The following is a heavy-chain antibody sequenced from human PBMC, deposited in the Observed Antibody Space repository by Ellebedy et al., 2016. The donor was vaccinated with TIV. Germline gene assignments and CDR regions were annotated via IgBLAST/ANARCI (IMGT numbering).Heavy chain of an antibody. J-gene: IGHJ5*02. D-gene: IGHD6-19*01. CDR1: GFTFNNYA. V-gene: IGHV3-23*01. Sequence: GESLKISCADSGFTFNNYAMVWVRQTPGKGLEWVSSIRASAGSTYYADSVKGRFTISRDNSKNTLFLQMNGLRAEDTAVYYCAKGRDNSGWYWASWGQGSLVTVSS. CDR3: AKGRDNSGWYWAS. CDR2: IRASAGST.